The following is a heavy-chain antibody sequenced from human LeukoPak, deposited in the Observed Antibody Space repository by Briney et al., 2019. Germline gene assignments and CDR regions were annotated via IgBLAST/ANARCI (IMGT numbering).Heavy chain of an antibody. D-gene: IGHD6-19*01. V-gene: IGHV1-69*05. Sequence: ASVKVSCKASGGTFSSYAISWVRQAPGQGLEWMGGIIPIFGTENYAQKFQGRITMTTDTSTSTGYMELRSLRSDDTAVYYCARDLKMGYSSGRYSWGTGSSNDYWGQGTLVTVSS. CDR2: IIPIFGTE. J-gene: IGHJ4*02. CDR1: GGTFSSYA. CDR3: ARDLKMGYSSGRYSWGTGSSNDY.